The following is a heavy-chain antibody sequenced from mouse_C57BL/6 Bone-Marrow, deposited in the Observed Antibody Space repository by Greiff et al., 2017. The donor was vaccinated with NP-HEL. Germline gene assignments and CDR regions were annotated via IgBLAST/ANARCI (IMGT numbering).Heavy chain of an antibody. J-gene: IGHJ1*03. Sequence: QVQLQRPGAELVMPGASVKLSCKASGYTFTSYWMHWVKQRPGQGLEWIGEIDPSDSYTNYNQKFKGKSTLTVDKSSSTAYMQLSSLTSEDSAVYYCARFGDGYYWYFDVWGTGTTVTVSS. CDR1: GYTFTSYW. V-gene: IGHV1-69*01. CDR2: IDPSDSYT. D-gene: IGHD2-3*01. CDR3: ARFGDGYYWYFDV.